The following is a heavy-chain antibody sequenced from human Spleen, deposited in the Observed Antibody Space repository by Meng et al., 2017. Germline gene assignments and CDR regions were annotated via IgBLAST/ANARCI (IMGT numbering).Heavy chain of an antibody. CDR1: GSTFTSHY. CDR3: ARDTSVARYFDWLLPFDY. CDR2: INPNSGGT. Sequence: ASVKVSCKASGSTFTSHYMHWVRQAPGQGLEWMGWINPNSGGTNYAQKFQGRVTMTRDTSISTAYMELSRLRSDDTAVYYCARDTSVARYFDWLLPFDYWGQGTLVTVSS. D-gene: IGHD3-9*01. V-gene: IGHV1-2*02. J-gene: IGHJ4*02.